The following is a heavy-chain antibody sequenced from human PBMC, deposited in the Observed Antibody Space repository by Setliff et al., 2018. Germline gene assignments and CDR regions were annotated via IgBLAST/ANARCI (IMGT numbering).Heavy chain of an antibody. CDR1: GFTFSNYW. V-gene: IGHV3-11*01. CDR3: ASPPIRQYNYYMDV. CDR2: ISSIGRLI. D-gene: IGHD1-20*01. Sequence: GGSLRLSCAASGFTFSNYWMHWVRQAPGKGLEWISYISSIGRLIHYADSVKGRFTVFRGNAGNSVHLQMNNLRVDDAAIYYCASPPIRQYNYYMDVWGKGTTVTVSS. J-gene: IGHJ6*04.